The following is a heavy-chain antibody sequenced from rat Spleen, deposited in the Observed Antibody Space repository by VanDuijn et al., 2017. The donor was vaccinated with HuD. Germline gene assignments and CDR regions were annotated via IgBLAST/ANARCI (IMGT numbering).Heavy chain of an antibody. D-gene: IGHD4-3*01. CDR2: INKDSRTI. J-gene: IGHJ2*01. V-gene: IGHV4-2*01. CDR3: VREAFGVDY. Sequence: EVQLVESGGGLVQPGRSLKLSCAASGFTFTDYNMAWVRQAPGKGLEWIGEINKDSRTIKYTPSLKDKFTISRDNAQNTLYLQMSNLGSEDTAIYYCVREAFGVDYWGQGVMVTVSS. CDR1: GFTFTDYN.